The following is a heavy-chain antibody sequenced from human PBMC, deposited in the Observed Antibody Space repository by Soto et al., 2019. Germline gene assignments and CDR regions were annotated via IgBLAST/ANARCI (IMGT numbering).Heavy chain of an antibody. V-gene: IGHV1-18*01. CDR2: ISAYNGNT. CDR1: GYTFTRYG. CDR3: VRVLGDMVRGVIMGDY. D-gene: IGHD3-10*01. J-gene: IGHJ4*02. Sequence: QVQLVQSGAEVKKPGASVKVSCKASGYTFTRYGISWVRQAPGQGLEWMGWISAYNGNTNYAQKLQGRVTMTTDTSTRTAYMELRSLRSDDTAVYYCVRVLGDMVRGVIMGDYWGQGTLVTVSS.